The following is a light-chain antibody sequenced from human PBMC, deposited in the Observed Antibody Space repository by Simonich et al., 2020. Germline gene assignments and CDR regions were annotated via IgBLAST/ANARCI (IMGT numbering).Light chain of an antibody. CDR1: QSVLYSSNNKNY. CDR2: WAS. CDR3: QQYYSTPRT. J-gene: IGKJ1*01. V-gene: IGKV4-1*01. Sequence: DIVMTQSPDSLAVSLGERATINCKSSQSVLYSSNNKNYLAWYQRKPGQPPKLLLYWASTRESGVPDRVRGSGSGTDFTLTISSLQAEDVAVYYCQQYYSTPRTFGQGTKVEIK.